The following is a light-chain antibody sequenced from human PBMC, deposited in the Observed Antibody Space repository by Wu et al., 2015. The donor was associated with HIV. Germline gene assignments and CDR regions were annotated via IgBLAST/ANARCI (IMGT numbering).Light chain of an antibody. CDR1: QSIDNW. CDR3: QQYNSYSPLT. V-gene: IGKV1-5*03. Sequence: DIRMTQSPSTLSASVGDRVTITCRASQSIDNWLAWYQQQPGRAPNLLIYKASTLEGGVPSRFSGSGSGTEFTLTISNLQPEDFATYYCQQYNSYSPLTFGGGTKVEIK. J-gene: IGKJ4*01. CDR2: KAS.